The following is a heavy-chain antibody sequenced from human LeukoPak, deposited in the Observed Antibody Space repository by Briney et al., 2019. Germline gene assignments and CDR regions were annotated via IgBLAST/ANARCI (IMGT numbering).Heavy chain of an antibody. V-gene: IGHV3-48*03. CDR2: ISGSGNTI. Sequence: GGSLRLSCTASGFTFSAYEMNWVRQAPGKGLEWISYISGSGNTIYYADSVKDRFTISRNDAKNSLFLRMNSLTAEDTAVYYCARDRPYDYWGQGTLVTVSS. CDR1: GFTFSAYE. CDR3: ARDRPYDY. J-gene: IGHJ4*02.